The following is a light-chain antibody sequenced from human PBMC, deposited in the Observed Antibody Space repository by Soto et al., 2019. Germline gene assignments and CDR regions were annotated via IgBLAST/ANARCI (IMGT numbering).Light chain of an antibody. J-gene: IGKJ2*02. V-gene: IGKV1-5*03. CDR1: QSMSTW. Sequence: DIQMTQSPSTLPASVGDRVTITCRASQSMSTWLAWYQQKPGKAPKVLIYQASSLESGVPSRFSGSGSGTEFTLTISDLQPDDFATYYCQQYYSYSPCTFGQGTKLEIK. CDR2: QAS. CDR3: QQYYSYSPCT.